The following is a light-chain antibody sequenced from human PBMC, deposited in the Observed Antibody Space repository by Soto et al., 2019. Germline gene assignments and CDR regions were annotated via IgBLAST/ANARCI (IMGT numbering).Light chain of an antibody. J-gene: IGLJ2*01. V-gene: IGLV1-40*01. CDR1: NSNIGAGYD. Sequence: QSVLTQPPSVSGAPGQRVTISCTGSNSNIGAGYDVHWYQQLPGRAPKLLIYGNTNRPSGVPDRFSGSKSGTSASLAITGLQAEDEADYYCLSFDSSLSVVFGGGTQLTVL. CDR3: LSFDSSLSVV. CDR2: GNT.